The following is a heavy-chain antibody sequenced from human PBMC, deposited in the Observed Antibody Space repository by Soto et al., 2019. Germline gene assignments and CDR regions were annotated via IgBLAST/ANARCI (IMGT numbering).Heavy chain of an antibody. V-gene: IGHV4-31*03. Sequence: SETLSLTXTVSGGSISSGGYYWSWIRQHPGKGLEWIGYIYYSGSTYYNPSLKSRVTISVDTSKNQFSLKLSSVTAADTAVYYCARAWYYCSGGSCYQGAFDYWGQGTLVTVSS. J-gene: IGHJ4*02. CDR1: GGSISSGGYY. D-gene: IGHD2-15*01. CDR2: IYYSGST. CDR3: ARAWYYCSGGSCYQGAFDY.